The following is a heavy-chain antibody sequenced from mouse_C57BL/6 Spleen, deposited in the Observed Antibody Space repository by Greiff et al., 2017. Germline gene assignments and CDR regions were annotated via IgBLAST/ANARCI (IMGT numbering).Heavy chain of an antibody. V-gene: IGHV1-82*01. CDR2: IYPGDGDT. D-gene: IGHD4-1*01. CDR1: GYAFSSSW. CDR3: ASHWVSWFAY. Sequence: VQGVESGPELVKPGASVKISCKASGYAFSSSWMNWVKQRPGKGLGWIGRIYPGDGDTNYNVKFKGKATLTADKSSSTAYSPLSSLTSEDSAVYFCASHWVSWFAYWGQGTLVTVSA. J-gene: IGHJ3*01.